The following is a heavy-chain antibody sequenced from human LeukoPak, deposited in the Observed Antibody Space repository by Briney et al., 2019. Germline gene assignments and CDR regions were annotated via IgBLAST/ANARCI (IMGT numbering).Heavy chain of an antibody. CDR1: GYTFTSYY. CDR3: ARVITIFGVVPGDY. J-gene: IGHJ4*02. Sequence: ASVKVSCKASGYTFTSYYMHWVRQAPGQGLEWMGWINPNSGGTNYAQKFQGRVTMTRDTSISTAYMELSRLRSDDTAVYYCARVITIFGVVPGDYWGQGTLVTVSS. CDR2: INPNSGGT. D-gene: IGHD3-3*01. V-gene: IGHV1-2*02.